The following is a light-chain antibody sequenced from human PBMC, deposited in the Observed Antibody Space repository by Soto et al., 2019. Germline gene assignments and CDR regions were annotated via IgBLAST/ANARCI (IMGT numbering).Light chain of an antibody. Sequence: EIMMTQSASTLSVSPGERATLSCRASQSVSSYLAWYQQKPGQAPRLLIYDASNRATGIPARFSGSGSGTDFTLTISSLEPEDFAVHYCQQRSNWPQLTFGGGTKV. V-gene: IGKV3-11*01. J-gene: IGKJ4*01. CDR2: DAS. CDR1: QSVSSY. CDR3: QQRSNWPQLT.